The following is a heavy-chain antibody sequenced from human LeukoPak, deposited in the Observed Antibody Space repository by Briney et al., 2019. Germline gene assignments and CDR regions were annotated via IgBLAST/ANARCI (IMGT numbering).Heavy chain of an antibody. Sequence: PGGSLRLSCAASGFTLSDYYMSWIRQAPGKGLEWVSYTSSNGNTMYYADSVKGRFTISRANAKNSLYLQMNSLRADDTAVYYCVRFVSAATAGRSTGFDSWGQGTLVTVSS. J-gene: IGHJ5*01. CDR3: VRFVSAATAGRSTGFDS. CDR2: TSSNGNTM. V-gene: IGHV3-11*01. D-gene: IGHD6-13*01. CDR1: GFTLSDYY.